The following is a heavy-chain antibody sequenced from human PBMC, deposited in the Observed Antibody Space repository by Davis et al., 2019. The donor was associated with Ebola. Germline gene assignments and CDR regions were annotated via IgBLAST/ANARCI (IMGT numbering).Heavy chain of an antibody. CDR3: AKDPVVVKGWIDN. CDR2: ISLTGGTT. CDR1: GFTFSSYA. Sequence: PGGSLRLSCSASGFTFSSYAMHWVRQAPGKGLEWVSAISLTGGTTSYADSVKGRFIISRDNSNDTVYLQMNSLRAEETAVYYCAKDPVVVKGWIDNWGQGTLVSVSA. J-gene: IGHJ4*02. V-gene: IGHV3-23*01. D-gene: IGHD2-15*01.